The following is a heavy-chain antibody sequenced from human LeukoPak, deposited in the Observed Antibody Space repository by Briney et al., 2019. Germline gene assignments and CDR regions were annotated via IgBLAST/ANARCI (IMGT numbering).Heavy chain of an antibody. D-gene: IGHD2-2*02. V-gene: IGHV3-15*01. Sequence: GGSLRLSCAASGFTFSSYAMSWVRQAPGRGLEWFASMKSKTDGGTADYAAPVKGRFTISRDDSKNTLYLQMNSLKTEDTAVYYCTTERSASCYTGPLCDYWGQGTLVTVSS. CDR3: TTERSASCYTGPLCDY. CDR2: MKSKTDGGTA. J-gene: IGHJ4*02. CDR1: GFTFSSYA.